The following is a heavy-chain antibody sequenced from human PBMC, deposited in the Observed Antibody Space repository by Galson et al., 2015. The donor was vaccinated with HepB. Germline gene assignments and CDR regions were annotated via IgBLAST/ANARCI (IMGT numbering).Heavy chain of an antibody. D-gene: IGHD5-12*01. CDR3: ARENIVATSYYYYYYMDV. V-gene: IGHV3-48*01. J-gene: IGHJ6*03. Sequence: SLRLSCAASGFTFSSYSMNWVRQAPGKGLEWVSYISSSSSTIYYADSVKGRFTISRDNAKNSLYLQMNSLRAEDTAVYYCARENIVATSYYYYYYMDVWGKGTTVTVSS. CDR1: GFTFSSYS. CDR2: ISSSSSTI.